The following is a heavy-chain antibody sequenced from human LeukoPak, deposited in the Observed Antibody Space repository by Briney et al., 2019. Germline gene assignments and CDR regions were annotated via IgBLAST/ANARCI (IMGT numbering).Heavy chain of an antibody. D-gene: IGHD3-3*01. Sequence: ASEKVSCKGSVGTFSSYAISWVRHAPEQGLEWMGGSITIIGTAHYAQKFQGRVTITADTSATAAHMVRWSLRSEATAECYGVRDRVDFWSGDWIGSGNNWFDPWGEGTLVTVSS. CDR1: VGTFSSYA. CDR2: SITIIGTA. J-gene: IGHJ5*02. V-gene: IGHV1-69*06. CDR3: VRDRVDFWSGDWIGSGNNWFDP.